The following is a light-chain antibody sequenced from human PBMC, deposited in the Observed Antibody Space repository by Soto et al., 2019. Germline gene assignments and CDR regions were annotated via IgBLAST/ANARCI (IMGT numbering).Light chain of an antibody. Sequence: QSALTQPPSASGSPGQSVTISCTGTSSDVGCYNYVSWYQQHPGKAPKLMIYEVSKRPSGVPDRFSGSKSGNTASLTVSGLQAEDEADYYCSSYAGSNFYVFGTGTKVTVL. V-gene: IGLV2-8*01. CDR2: EVS. CDR1: SSDVGCYNY. CDR3: SSYAGSNFYV. J-gene: IGLJ1*01.